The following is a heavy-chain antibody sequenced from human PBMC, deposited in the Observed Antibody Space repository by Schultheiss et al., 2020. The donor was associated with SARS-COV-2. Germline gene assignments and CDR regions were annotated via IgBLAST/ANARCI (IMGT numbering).Heavy chain of an antibody. CDR1: GYTFTSYA. D-gene: IGHD6-13*01. Sequence: ASVKVSCKASGYTFTSYAMHWVRQAPGQRLEWMGWINAGNGNTKYSQKFQGRVTMTRDTSTSTVYMELSSLRSEDTAVYYCARDHMVAAGKGNWFDPWGQGTLVTVSS. CDR2: INAGNGNT. J-gene: IGHJ5*02. V-gene: IGHV1-3*01. CDR3: ARDHMVAAGKGNWFDP.